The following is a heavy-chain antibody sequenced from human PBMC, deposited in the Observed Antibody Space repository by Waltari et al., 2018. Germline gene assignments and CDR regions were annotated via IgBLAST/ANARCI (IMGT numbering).Heavy chain of an antibody. CDR1: GGSISSMNYF. CDR3: ASFNAWDYDLDY. V-gene: IGHV4-39*01. D-gene: IGHD3-22*01. J-gene: IGHJ4*02. CDR2: LYYNGST. Sequence: QLQLQESGPGLVKPSETLSLTCSVSGGSISSMNYFWGWIRQPPGKGLEWIGSLYYNGSTYYNPSLQGRVTMSIGAPKNQLSLRLSSVTAADTAVYFCASFNAWDYDLDYWGQGALVTVSS.